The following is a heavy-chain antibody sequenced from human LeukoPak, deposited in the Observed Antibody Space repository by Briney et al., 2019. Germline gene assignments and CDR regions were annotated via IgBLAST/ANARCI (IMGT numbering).Heavy chain of an antibody. D-gene: IGHD6-19*01. J-gene: IGHJ4*02. CDR1: GFTFSSYG. CDR2: IWYDGSNK. V-gene: IGHV3-33*06. Sequence: PGRSLRLSCAASGFTFSSYGMHWVRQAPGKGLEWVAVIWYDGSNKYYADSVKGRFTISRDNSKNTLYLQMNSLRAEDTAVYYCAKDLYSSGGYIFDYWGQGTLVTVSS. CDR3: AKDLYSSGGYIFDY.